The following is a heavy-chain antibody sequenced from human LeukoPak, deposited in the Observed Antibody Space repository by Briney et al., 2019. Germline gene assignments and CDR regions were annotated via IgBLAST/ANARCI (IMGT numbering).Heavy chain of an antibody. D-gene: IGHD1-26*01. CDR1: GFTFSSYS. V-gene: IGHV3-21*01. Sequence: PGGSLRLSCAASGFTFSSYSMNWVRQAPGKGLEWVSSTSSSSSYIYYADSVKGRFTISRDNAKNSLYLQMNSLRAEDTAVYYCARSYGVSDAFDIWGQGTMVTVSS. CDR3: ARSYGVSDAFDI. J-gene: IGHJ3*02. CDR2: TSSSSSYI.